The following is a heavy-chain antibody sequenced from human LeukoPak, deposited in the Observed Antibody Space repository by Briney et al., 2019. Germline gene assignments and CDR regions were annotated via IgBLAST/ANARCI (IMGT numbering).Heavy chain of an antibody. CDR2: IWYDGSNK. J-gene: IGHJ4*02. D-gene: IGHD3-9*01. CDR1: GFTFSSYG. CDR3: AKSHGHSYYDILTGYSDY. Sequence: GGSLRLSCAASGFTFSSYGMHWVRQAPGKGLEWVAVIWYDGSNKYYADSVKGRFTISRDNSKNTLYLQMNSLRAEDTAVYYCAKSHGHSYYDILTGYSDYWGQGTLVTVSS. V-gene: IGHV3-33*06.